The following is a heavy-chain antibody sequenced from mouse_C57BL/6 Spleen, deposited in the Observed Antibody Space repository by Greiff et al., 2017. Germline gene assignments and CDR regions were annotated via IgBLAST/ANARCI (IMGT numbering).Heavy chain of an antibody. CDR2: IYPGGGYT. Sequence: QVQLKQSGAELVRPGTSVKMSCKASGYTFTNYWIGWAKQRPGHGLEWIGDIYPGGGYTNYNEKFKGKATLTADKSSSTAYMQFSSLTSEDSAIYYCARRGGTRAPFDYWGQGTTLTVSS. CDR1: GYTFTNYW. V-gene: IGHV1-63*01. CDR3: ARRGGTRAPFDY. D-gene: IGHD3-3*01. J-gene: IGHJ2*01.